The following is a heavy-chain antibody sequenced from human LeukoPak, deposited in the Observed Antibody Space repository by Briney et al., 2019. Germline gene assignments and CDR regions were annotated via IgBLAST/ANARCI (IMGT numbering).Heavy chain of an antibody. CDR2: ISGSGGST. CDR3: AKGYNFWSGYYSGNDAFDI. V-gene: IGHV3-23*01. CDR1: GFTFTNYW. D-gene: IGHD3-3*01. Sequence: GGSLRLSCAASGFTFTNYWMTWVRQAPGKGLEWVSAISGSGGSTYYADSVKGRFTISRDNSKTTLYLHMNSLRAEDTAVYYCAKGYNFWSGYYSGNDAFDIWGQGTMVTVSS. J-gene: IGHJ3*02.